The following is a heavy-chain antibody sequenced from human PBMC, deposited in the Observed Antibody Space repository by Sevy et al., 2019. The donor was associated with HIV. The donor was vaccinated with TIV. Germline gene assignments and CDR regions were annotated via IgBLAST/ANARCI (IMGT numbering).Heavy chain of an antibody. CDR2: ISGSGGST. Sequence: GGYLRLSCAASGFTFSTYAMSWVRQAPGKGLEWVSAISGSGGSTYYADSLKGRFTIFRDNSKNTLSLQMNSLRAEDTAVYYCAKGDRTFYGLDVWGQGTTVTVSS. V-gene: IGHV3-23*01. J-gene: IGHJ6*02. CDR3: AKGDRTFYGLDV. D-gene: IGHD2-15*01. CDR1: GFTFSTYA.